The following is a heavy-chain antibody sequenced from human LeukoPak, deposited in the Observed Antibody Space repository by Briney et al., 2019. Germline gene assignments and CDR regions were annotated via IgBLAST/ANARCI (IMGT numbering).Heavy chain of an antibody. CDR1: GFTFSSYS. V-gene: IGHV3-21*01. D-gene: IGHD3-10*01. CDR2: ISSSSSYI. Sequence: GGSLRLSCAASGFTFSSYSMNWVRQAPGKGLEWVSSISSSSSYIYYADSVKGRFTISRDNAKNSLYLQMNSLRAEDTAVYYCARDDKIWFGDFDAFDIWGQGTMVTVSS. J-gene: IGHJ3*02. CDR3: ARDDKIWFGDFDAFDI.